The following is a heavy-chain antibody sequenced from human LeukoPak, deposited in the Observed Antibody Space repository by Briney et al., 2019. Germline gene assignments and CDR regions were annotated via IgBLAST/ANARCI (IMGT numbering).Heavy chain of an antibody. CDR1: GGSFSGYY. Sequence: NPSETLSLTCAVYGGSFSGYYWSWIRQPPGKGMEWIGEINHSGSTNYNPSLKSRVTISVDTSKNQFSLKLSSVTAEDTAVYYCARRRRVATWAPYYYYGMDVWGQGTTVTVSS. V-gene: IGHV4-34*01. CDR3: ARRRRVATWAPYYYYGMDV. CDR2: INHSGST. J-gene: IGHJ6*02. D-gene: IGHD5-12*01.